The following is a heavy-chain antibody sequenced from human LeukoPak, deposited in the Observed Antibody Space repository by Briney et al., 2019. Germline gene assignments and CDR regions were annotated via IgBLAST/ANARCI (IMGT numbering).Heavy chain of an antibody. Sequence: GGSLRLFCAASGFTFSSYWMSWVRQAPGKGLEWVANIKQDGSEKYYVDSVKGRFTISRDNAKNSLYLQMNSLRAEDTAVYYCARVRGIDFWSGSYDYWGQGTLVTVSS. CDR1: GFTFSSYW. V-gene: IGHV3-7*01. CDR3: ARVRGIDFWSGSYDY. D-gene: IGHD3-3*01. J-gene: IGHJ4*02. CDR2: IKQDGSEK.